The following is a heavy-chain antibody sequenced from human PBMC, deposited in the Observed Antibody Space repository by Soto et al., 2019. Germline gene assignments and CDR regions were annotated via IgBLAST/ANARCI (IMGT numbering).Heavy chain of an antibody. CDR1: GGSIGSNNYY. Sequence: ETLSLTCTVSGGSIGSNNYYWAWIRQPPGKGLEWIGSIYYTGSTYYNPSLRSRVSISVDTSKNQFSLNLNSVTAADTAVYYCARKPLPTKPFDYWGQGTLVTVSP. V-gene: IGHV4-39*07. CDR2: IYYTGST. CDR3: ARKPLPTKPFDY. J-gene: IGHJ4*02. D-gene: IGHD1-26*01.